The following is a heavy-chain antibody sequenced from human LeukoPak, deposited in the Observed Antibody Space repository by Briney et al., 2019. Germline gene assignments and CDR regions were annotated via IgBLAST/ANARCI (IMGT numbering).Heavy chain of an antibody. CDR3: ARVLPVAATNLYFGY. CDR1: GGSISSGGYY. D-gene: IGHD1-26*01. Sequence: SQTLSLTCTVSGGSISSGGYYWSWIRQPPGKGLEWIGYIYHSGSTYYNPSLKSRVTISVDRSKNQFSLKLSSVTAADTAVYYCARVLPVAATNLYFGYWGQGTLVTVSS. V-gene: IGHV4-30-2*01. J-gene: IGHJ4*02. CDR2: IYHSGST.